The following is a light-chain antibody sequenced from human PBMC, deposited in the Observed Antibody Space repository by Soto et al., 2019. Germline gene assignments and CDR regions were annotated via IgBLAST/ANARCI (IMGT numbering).Light chain of an antibody. Sequence: IQMTQSPSILSASVGDRVTITCRASQSIRSWLAWYQQKPGKAPKLLIYDAYSLESGVPSRFSGRRSGTEFTLTISSLQPDDFATYYCQHYNSYSEAFGQGTKVDI. CDR2: DAY. V-gene: IGKV1-5*01. CDR3: QHYNSYSEA. CDR1: QSIRSW. J-gene: IGKJ1*01.